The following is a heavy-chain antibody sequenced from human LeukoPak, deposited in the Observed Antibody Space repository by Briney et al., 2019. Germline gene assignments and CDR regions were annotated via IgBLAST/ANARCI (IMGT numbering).Heavy chain of an antibody. CDR3: VRQPDSARYGFDF. Sequence: GGSLRLSCVASGFTFGKYWMSWVRQAPGKGLEWVANIKLDGSEKNYVDSVKGRFTISRDNTKNSLYLQMNSLRVEDTAVFYCVRQPDSARYGFDFWGQGTLVTVSS. D-gene: IGHD1-26*01. CDR2: IKLDGSEK. CDR1: GFTFGKYW. V-gene: IGHV3-7*03. J-gene: IGHJ4*02.